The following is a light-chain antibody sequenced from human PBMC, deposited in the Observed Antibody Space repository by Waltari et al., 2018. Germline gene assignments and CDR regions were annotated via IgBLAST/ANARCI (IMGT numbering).Light chain of an antibody. CDR3: QQYDPYPWT. J-gene: IGKJ1*01. V-gene: IGKV1-5*03. CDR1: ESINRW. Sequence: DIQMTQFPSTLSASVGDRVTITCRASESINRWLAWYQQKPGKAPKLLIYKASTLQSGVPSRFSGSGSETQFTLTINGLQPDDCATDYCQQYDPYPWTFGQGTKVEIK. CDR2: KAS.